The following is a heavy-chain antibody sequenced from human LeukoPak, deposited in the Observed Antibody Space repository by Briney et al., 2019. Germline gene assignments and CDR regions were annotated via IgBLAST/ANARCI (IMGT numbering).Heavy chain of an antibody. CDR3: ARGPYSGSYGDSYYYYMDV. Sequence: PGGSLRLSCAASGFTFSSYGMNWVRQAPGKGLEWVSFISSSSSYIYYADSVKGRFTISRDNAKNSLYLQMSSLRAEDTAIYYCARGPYSGSYGDSYYYYMDVWGKGTTVTISS. D-gene: IGHD1-26*01. CDR2: ISSSSSYI. V-gene: IGHV3-21*01. CDR1: GFTFSSYG. J-gene: IGHJ6*03.